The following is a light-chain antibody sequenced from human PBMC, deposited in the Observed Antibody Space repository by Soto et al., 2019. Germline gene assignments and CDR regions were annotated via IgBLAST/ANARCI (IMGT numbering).Light chain of an antibody. CDR1: QSMTTK. J-gene: IGKJ5*01. CDR2: DAS. Sequence: EIVMTQSPATLSVSPGEGVTLSCRASQSMTTKLAWYQQKPGQAPRLPIYDASNRATGIPARFSGSGSGTDFTLTISSLEPEDFAVYYCQQRSDWPRITFGQGTRLEIK. V-gene: IGKV3-11*01. CDR3: QQRSDWPRIT.